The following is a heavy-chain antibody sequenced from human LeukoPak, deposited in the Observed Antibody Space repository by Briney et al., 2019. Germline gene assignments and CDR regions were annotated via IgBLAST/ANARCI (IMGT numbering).Heavy chain of an antibody. Sequence: PSETLSLTCAVSGGSISSGGYPWSWIPQPPGKGLEWIVYIYYSGSTNYNPSLKSRVTISVDTSKNQFSLKLSSVTAADTAVYYCASYRYSSGSNNWFDPWGQGTLVTVSS. V-gene: IGHV4-61*08. J-gene: IGHJ5*02. D-gene: IGHD6-19*01. CDR1: GGSISSGGYP. CDR3: ASYRYSSGSNNWFDP. CDR2: IYYSGST.